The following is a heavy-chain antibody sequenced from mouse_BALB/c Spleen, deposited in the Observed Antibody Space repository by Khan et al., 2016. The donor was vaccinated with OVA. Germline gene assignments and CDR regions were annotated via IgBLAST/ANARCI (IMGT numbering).Heavy chain of an antibody. CDR1: GYAFTSYN. D-gene: IGHD2-14*01. J-gene: IGHJ3*01. Sequence: VQLQQSGPELVKPGASVKVSCKASGYAFTSYNIYWVKQSHEKSLEWVGYIVPYNGGTSYNQKFKGKATLTVDKSSTTAYMHLNSLTSEDSAVYYCARGGYGGFAYWGQGTLVTVSA. CDR3: ARGGYGGFAY. V-gene: IGHV1S135*01. CDR2: IVPYNGGT.